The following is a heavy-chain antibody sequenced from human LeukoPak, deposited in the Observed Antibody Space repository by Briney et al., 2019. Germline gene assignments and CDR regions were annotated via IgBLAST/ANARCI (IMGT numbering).Heavy chain of an antibody. CDR1: GYSISSGHF. D-gene: IGHD3-16*01. CDR3: ASVGGGSPY. CDR2: IYGSGTT. Sequence: SETLSLTCTVAGYSISSGHFWSWIRQPPGKGLEWIGSIYGSGTTYYDPPLRSRVSISADTSKNHFSLELSSVTAADTAVYYCASVGGGSPYWGQGTLVTVSS. J-gene: IGHJ4*02. V-gene: IGHV4-38-2*02.